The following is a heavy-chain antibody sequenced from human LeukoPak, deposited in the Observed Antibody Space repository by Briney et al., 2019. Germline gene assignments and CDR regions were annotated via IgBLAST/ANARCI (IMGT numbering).Heavy chain of an antibody. V-gene: IGHV1-2*02. CDR3: ARGEVSFDP. J-gene: IGHJ5*02. CDR2: INPNTGGT. Sequence: ASVKVSCKTSGDTFTGYYMHWVRQAPGQGLKWMGWINPNTGGTYYAQKFQGRVTMTWDTSIITAYMELSRLTSDDTAVYYCARGEVSFDPWGQGTLVTVSS. D-gene: IGHD5/OR15-5a*01. CDR1: GDTFTGYY.